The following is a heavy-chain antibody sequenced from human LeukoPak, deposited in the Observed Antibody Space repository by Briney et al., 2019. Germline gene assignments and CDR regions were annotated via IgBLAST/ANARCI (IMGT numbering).Heavy chain of an antibody. Sequence: ASVKVSCKASGYTFTSYAMHWVRQAPGQRLEWMGWINAGNGNTKYSQKFQGRVTITRDTSASTAYMELSSLRSEDTAVYYCARGQSWTTWHGYWGQGTLVTVSS. CDR2: INAGNGNT. CDR3: ARGQSWTTWHGY. V-gene: IGHV1-3*01. CDR1: GYTFTSYA. D-gene: IGHD2/OR15-2a*01. J-gene: IGHJ4*02.